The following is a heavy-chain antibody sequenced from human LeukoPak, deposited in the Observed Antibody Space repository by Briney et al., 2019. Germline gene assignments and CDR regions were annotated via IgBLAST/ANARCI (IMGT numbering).Heavy chain of an antibody. D-gene: IGHD6-19*01. Sequence: GGSLRLSCAASGFTFSSYWMSWVRQAPGKGLEWVANIKQDGSEKCYVDSVKGRFTISRDNAKNSLYLQMNSLRAEDTAVYYCATFIAVAGEYYFDYWGQGTLVTVSS. V-gene: IGHV3-7*01. CDR1: GFTFSSYW. CDR2: IKQDGSEK. J-gene: IGHJ4*02. CDR3: ATFIAVAGEYYFDY.